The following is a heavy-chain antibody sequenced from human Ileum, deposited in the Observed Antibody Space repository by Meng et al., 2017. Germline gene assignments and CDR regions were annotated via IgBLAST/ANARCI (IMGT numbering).Heavy chain of an antibody. J-gene: IGHJ4*02. CDR1: GFTFSSYS. V-gene: IGHV3-21*01. D-gene: IGHD6-13*01. Sequence: GESLKISCAASGFTFSSYSMNWVRQAPGKGLEWVSSSSSSSSNIYYTDSVKGRFTISRDNAKNSLYLQMNRLRAEDTAVYYCARVFQQQLVDYWGQGTLVTVSS. CDR3: ARVFQQQLVDY. CDR2: SSSSSSNI.